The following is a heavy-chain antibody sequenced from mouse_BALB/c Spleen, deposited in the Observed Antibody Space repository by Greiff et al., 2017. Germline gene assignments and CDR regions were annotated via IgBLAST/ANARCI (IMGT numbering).Heavy chain of an antibody. D-gene: IGHD4-1*01. CDR1: GYTFSSYW. CDR3: ARRTGLWYFDV. Sequence: VQLQQSGAELMKPGASVKISCKATGYTFSSYWIEWVKQRPGHGLEWIGEILPGSGSTNYNEKFKGKATFTADTSSNTAYMQLSSLTSEDSAVYYCARRTGLWYFDVWGAGTTVTVSS. V-gene: IGHV1-9*01. J-gene: IGHJ1*01. CDR2: ILPGSGST.